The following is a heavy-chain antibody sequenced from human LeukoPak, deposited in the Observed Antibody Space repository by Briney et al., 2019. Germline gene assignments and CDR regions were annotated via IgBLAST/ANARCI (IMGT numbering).Heavy chain of an antibody. J-gene: IGHJ6*02. Sequence: GGSLRLSCAASGFTFSSYGMHWVRQAPGKGLEGVAVISYDGSNKYYADSVKGRFTISRDNSKNTLYLQMNSLRAEDTAVYYCAKDAGPDIVVVPAALDYWGQGTTVTVSS. CDR2: ISYDGSNK. CDR1: GFTFSSYG. CDR3: AKDAGPDIVVVPAALDY. V-gene: IGHV3-30*18. D-gene: IGHD2-2*01.